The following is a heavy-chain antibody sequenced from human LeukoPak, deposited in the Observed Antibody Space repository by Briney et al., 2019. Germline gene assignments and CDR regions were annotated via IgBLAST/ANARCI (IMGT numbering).Heavy chain of an antibody. CDR3: ARTAVAGLWSSPDFDY. J-gene: IGHJ4*02. D-gene: IGHD6-19*01. CDR1: GYTFTSYA. CDR2: INTNTGNP. V-gene: IGHV7-4-1*02. Sequence: ASVKVSCKASGYTFTSYAMNWVRQAPGQGLEWMGWINTNTGNPTYAQGFTGRFVFSLDTSVSTAYLQISSLKAEDTAVYYCARTAVAGLWSSPDFDYWGQGTLVTVSS.